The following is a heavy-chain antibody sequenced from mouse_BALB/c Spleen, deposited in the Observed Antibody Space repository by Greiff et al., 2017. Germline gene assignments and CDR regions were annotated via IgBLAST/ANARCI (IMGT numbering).Heavy chain of an antibody. CDR3: TRDPARGFAY. CDR1: GFTFSSYT. J-gene: IGHJ3*01. Sequence: EVMLVESGGGLVQPGGSLKLSCAASGFTFSSYTMSWVRQTPEKRLEWVATISSGGSYTYYPDSVKGRFTISRDNAKNTLYLQMSSLKSEDTAMYYCTRDPARGFAYWGQGTLVTVSA. CDR2: ISSGGSYT. V-gene: IGHV5-6-4*01.